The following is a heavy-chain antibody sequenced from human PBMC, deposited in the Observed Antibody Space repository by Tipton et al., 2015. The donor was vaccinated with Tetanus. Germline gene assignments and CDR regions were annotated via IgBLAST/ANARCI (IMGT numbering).Heavy chain of an antibody. Sequence: TLSLTCTVSGGSITSNYWTWIRQPPGKGLEWIGYIYYSGSTNYNPSLKSRVTISVDTSKNQFSLKLSSVTAADTAVYYCARAGGGSWGNFDYWGQGTLVTVSS. CDR1: GGSITSNY. V-gene: IGHV4-59*01. CDR3: ARAGGGSWGNFDY. CDR2: IYYSGST. D-gene: IGHD6-13*01. J-gene: IGHJ4*02.